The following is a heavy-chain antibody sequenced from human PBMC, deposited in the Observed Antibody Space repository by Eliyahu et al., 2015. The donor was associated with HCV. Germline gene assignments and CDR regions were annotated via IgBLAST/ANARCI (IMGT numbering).Heavy chain of an antibody. V-gene: IGHV5-51*01. D-gene: IGHD2-2*01. CDR2: IYPGDSDT. Sequence: EVQLVQSGAEVRKPGESLKISCEGSGYTFTNYWIGWVRQMPGRGLEWMGIIYPGDSDTRYSPSFQGQVTISADKSINTAYLQWSSLKASDTAMYYCARRFTTSEFFDSWGQGTLVTVSS. J-gene: IGHJ4*02. CDR1: GYTFTNYW. CDR3: ARRFTTSEFFDS.